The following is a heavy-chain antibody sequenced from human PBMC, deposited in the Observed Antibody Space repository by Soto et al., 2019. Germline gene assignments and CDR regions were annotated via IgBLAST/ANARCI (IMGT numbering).Heavy chain of an antibody. Sequence: GGSLRLSCAASGFTFSSYGMHWVRQAPGKGLEWVAVISYDGSNKYYADSVKGRFTTSRDNSKNTLYLQMNSLRAEDTAVYYCAKPTKKGVYYYYGMDVWGQGTTVTVSS. J-gene: IGHJ6*02. V-gene: IGHV3-30*18. CDR2: ISYDGSNK. CDR1: GFTFSSYG. CDR3: AKPTKKGVYYYYGMDV.